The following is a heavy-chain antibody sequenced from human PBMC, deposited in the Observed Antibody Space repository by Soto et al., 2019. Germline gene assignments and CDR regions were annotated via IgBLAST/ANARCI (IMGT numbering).Heavy chain of an antibody. CDR3: ARDPLWGTAMVLWYFDL. J-gene: IGHJ2*01. CDR1: GFTFSSYA. Sequence: QVQLVESGGGVVQPGRSLRLSCAASGFTFSSYAMHWVRQAPGKGLEWVAVISYDGSNKYYADSVKGRLTISRDNSKNTLYLQMNSLRAADTAAYYCARDPLWGTAMVLWYFDLWGRGTLVTVSS. D-gene: IGHD5-18*01. V-gene: IGHV3-30-3*01. CDR2: ISYDGSNK.